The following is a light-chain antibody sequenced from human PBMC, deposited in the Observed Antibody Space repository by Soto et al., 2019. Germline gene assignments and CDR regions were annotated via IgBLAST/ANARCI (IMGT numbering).Light chain of an antibody. V-gene: IGLV2-14*03. J-gene: IGLJ1*01. CDR1: SSDVGGYNY. Sequence: QSALTQPASVSGSPGQSITISCTGTSSDVGGYNYVSWYQHHPGKAPKLMIFDVSNRPSGVSNRFSGSKSGNTASLTISGLQHEEEDEYYCRSYTTSNTRQIVLRTGTKVTVL. CDR3: RSYTTSNTRQIV. CDR2: DVS.